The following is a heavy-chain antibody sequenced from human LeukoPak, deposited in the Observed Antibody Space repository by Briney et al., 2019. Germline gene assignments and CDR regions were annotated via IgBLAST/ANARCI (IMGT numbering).Heavy chain of an antibody. CDR3: ARLVAATHFDY. D-gene: IGHD1-26*01. V-gene: IGHV3-66*01. CDR2: TYAGDRT. Sequence: AGSLRLSSAVSGFTVSSTYMTWVRQTPGEGLQWVATTYAGDRTFYADSVKGRFTLSSDDSRNNVVLQMNNVRPEDTAVYYCARLVAATHFDYWGQGTLVTVSS. J-gene: IGHJ4*02. CDR1: GFTVSSTY.